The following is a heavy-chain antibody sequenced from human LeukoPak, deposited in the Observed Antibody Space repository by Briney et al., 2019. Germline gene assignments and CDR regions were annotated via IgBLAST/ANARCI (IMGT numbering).Heavy chain of an antibody. Sequence: SETLSLTCTVSGYSISSGYYWGWIRPPPGKGLEWIGSIYHSGSTYYNPSLKSRVTISVDTSKNQFSLKLSSVTAAGTAVYYCARSPPGSGCFDYWGQGTLVTVSS. CDR3: ARSPPGSGCFDY. J-gene: IGHJ4*02. V-gene: IGHV4-38-2*02. D-gene: IGHD3-10*01. CDR2: IYHSGST. CDR1: GYSISSGYY.